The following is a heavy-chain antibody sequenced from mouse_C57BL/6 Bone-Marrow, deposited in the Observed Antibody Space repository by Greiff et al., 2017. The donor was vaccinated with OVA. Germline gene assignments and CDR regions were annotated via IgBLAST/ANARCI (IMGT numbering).Heavy chain of an antibody. D-gene: IGHD2-2*01. V-gene: IGHV5-15*01. Sequence: EVHLVESGGGLVQPGGSLKLSCAASGFTFSDYGMAWVRQAPRKGPEWVAFISNLAYSIYYADTVTGRFTISRENAKNTLYLEMSSLRSEDTAMYYCARRGHGYLYYFDYWGQGTTLTVSS. CDR3: ARRGHGYLYYFDY. J-gene: IGHJ2*01. CDR2: ISNLAYSI. CDR1: GFTFSDYG.